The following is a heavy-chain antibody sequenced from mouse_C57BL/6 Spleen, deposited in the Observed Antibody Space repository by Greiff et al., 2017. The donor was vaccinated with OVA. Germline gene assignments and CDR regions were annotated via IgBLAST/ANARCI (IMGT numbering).Heavy chain of an antibody. CDR1: GYTFTSYW. D-gene: IGHD2-2*01. CDR3: ARLSTMVTTRNAMDY. V-gene: IGHV1-64*01. Sequence: VQLQQSGAELVKPGASVKLSCKASGYTFTSYWMHWVKQRPGQGLEWIGMIHPNSGSTNYNEKFKSKATLTVDKSSSTAYMQLSSLTSEDSAVYYCARLSTMVTTRNAMDYWGQGTSVTVSS. CDR2: IHPNSGST. J-gene: IGHJ4*01.